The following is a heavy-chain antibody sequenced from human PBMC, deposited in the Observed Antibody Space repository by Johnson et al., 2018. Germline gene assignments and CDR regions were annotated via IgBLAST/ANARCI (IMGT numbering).Heavy chain of an antibody. CDR2: ISGSGGST. CDR3: ASYPDYYYYYMDV. Sequence: EVQLLESGGGLVQPGGSLRLSCAASGFTFSSYAMSWVRQAPGKGLEWVSAISGSGGSTYYADSVKGRFTISRDNSKNTLYLQMNSLRAEDTAVYYCASYPDYYYYYMDVWGKGTTVTVSS. D-gene: IGHD3-16*01. V-gene: IGHV3-23*01. CDR1: GFTFSSYA. J-gene: IGHJ6*03.